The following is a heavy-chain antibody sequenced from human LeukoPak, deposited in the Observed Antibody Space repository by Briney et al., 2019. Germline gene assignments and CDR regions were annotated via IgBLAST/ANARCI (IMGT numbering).Heavy chain of an antibody. J-gene: IGHJ4*02. CDR2: MHHSGST. CDR1: GGSISSSNYY. Sequence: SQTLSLTCTVSGGSISSSNYYWSWIRQPPGKGLEWIGYMHHSGSTYYNPSLKSRVIISVDRSKNQFSLKLSSVTAADTAVYYCARWSWPAHYFDYWGQGTLVTVSS. V-gene: IGHV4-30-2*02. CDR3: ARWSWPAHYFDY. D-gene: IGHD5-24*01.